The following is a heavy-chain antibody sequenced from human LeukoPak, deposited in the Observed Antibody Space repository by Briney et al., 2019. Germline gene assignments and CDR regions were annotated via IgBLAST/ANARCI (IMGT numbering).Heavy chain of an antibody. V-gene: IGHV3-48*03. CDR3: ARDMVRGKANWFDP. D-gene: IGHD3-10*01. CDR2: IRRSGSTK. Sequence: PGGSLRLSCAASGFTFSSYEMNWVRQAPGKGLEWLSHIRRSGSTKYYADSVKGRFTISRDNAKNSLYLQMNSLRAEDTAVYYCARDMVRGKANWFDPWGQGTLVTVSS. J-gene: IGHJ5*02. CDR1: GFTFSSYE.